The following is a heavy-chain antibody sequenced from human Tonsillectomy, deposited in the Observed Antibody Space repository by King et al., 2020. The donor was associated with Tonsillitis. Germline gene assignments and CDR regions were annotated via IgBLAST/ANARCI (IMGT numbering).Heavy chain of an antibody. CDR3: ARVSDGPDSSGYYWRD. D-gene: IGHD3-22*01. Sequence: VQLVQSGGGLIQPGGSLRLSCAASGFTVSSNYMSWVRQAPGKGLEWVSVIYSGGSTYYADSVKGRFTISRDNSKNTLYLQMNSLRAEDTAVYYCARVSDGPDSSGYYWRDWGQGTLVTVSS. V-gene: IGHV3-53*01. CDR1: GFTVSSNY. J-gene: IGHJ4*02. CDR2: IYSGGST.